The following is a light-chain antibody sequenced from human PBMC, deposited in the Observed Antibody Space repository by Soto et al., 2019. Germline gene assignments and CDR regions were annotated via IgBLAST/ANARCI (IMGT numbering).Light chain of an antibody. J-gene: IGLJ2*01. CDR1: NIGSET. Sequence: SYELTQSPSVSVAPGETARITCGGNNIGSETVHWYQQKPGQAPVLVIFYDWDRPSGIPERFSGSNSGNTATLTISRVEAGDEADYYCQVWDSSSDHVVFGGGTKLTVL. CDR2: YDW. V-gene: IGLV3-21*04. CDR3: QVWDSSSDHVV.